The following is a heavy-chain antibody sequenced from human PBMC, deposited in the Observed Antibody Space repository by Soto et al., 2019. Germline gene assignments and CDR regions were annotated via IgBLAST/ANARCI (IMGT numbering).Heavy chain of an antibody. D-gene: IGHD5-12*01. V-gene: IGHV4-59*01. Sequence: PSETLSLTCSVSGDSISSYYWSWIRQPPGKGLEWIGYIYYSGSTNYNPSFRSRVTISVDTPKNQLSLKLTSVTAADTAVYYCVRGVATIGPWGQGTLVTVSS. CDR2: IYYSGST. CDR1: GDSISSYY. J-gene: IGHJ5*02. CDR3: VRGVATIGP.